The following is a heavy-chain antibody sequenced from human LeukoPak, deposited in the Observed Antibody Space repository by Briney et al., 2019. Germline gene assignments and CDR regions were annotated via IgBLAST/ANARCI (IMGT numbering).Heavy chain of an antibody. CDR3: ARGLGSARVYIWFGELLPGDDY. J-gene: IGHJ4*02. CDR2: ISSSSSTI. CDR1: GFTFSSYS. D-gene: IGHD3-10*01. V-gene: IGHV3-48*02. Sequence: PGGSLRLSCAASGFTFSSYSMNGVRQAPGKGLEWVSYISSSSSTIYYADSVKGRFTISRDNAKNSLYLQMNSLRDEDTAVYYCARGLGSARVYIWFGELLPGDDYWGQGTLVTVSS.